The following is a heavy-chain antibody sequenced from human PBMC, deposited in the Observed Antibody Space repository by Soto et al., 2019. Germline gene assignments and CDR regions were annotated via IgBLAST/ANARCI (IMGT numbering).Heavy chain of an antibody. Sequence: GGPLRLSCAASGFTFNRYSLTWVRQAPGKGLEWVSSISSSGSYIYSADSVKGRFTISRDSATNSLYLQMNSLRAEDTAIYYCAKANTTGGYYFDSWGQGVLVTVSS. CDR3: AKANTTGGYYFDS. CDR1: GFTFNRYS. CDR2: ISSSGSYI. J-gene: IGHJ4*02. D-gene: IGHD2-2*01. V-gene: IGHV3-21*01.